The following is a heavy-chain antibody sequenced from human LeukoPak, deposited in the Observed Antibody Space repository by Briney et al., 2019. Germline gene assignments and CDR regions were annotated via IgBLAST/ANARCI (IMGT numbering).Heavy chain of an antibody. Sequence: PSETPTPTCAVSGYSMSSGYYWGWIRQPPGKGLEWIGSKYQSGSTYYNPSLKSRVTISLDTSKNHFSLKLSSVTAADTAVYYCARVGTGSSSGHLDYWGQGTLVTVSS. CDR3: ARVGTGSSSGHLDY. J-gene: IGHJ4*02. D-gene: IGHD6-19*01. CDR2: KYQSGST. V-gene: IGHV4-38-2*01. CDR1: GYSMSSGYY.